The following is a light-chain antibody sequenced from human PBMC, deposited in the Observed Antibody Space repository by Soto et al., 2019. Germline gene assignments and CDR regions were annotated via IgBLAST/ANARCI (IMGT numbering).Light chain of an antibody. CDR3: CSYAGTYTPYV. J-gene: IGLJ1*01. CDR2: DAF. CDR1: SNDVGGYNY. Sequence: QAALTQPRSVSGSPGQSVTVSCTGTSNDVGGYNYVSWYQHHPGKAPKVIIYDAFKRPSGVPDRFSGSRSGNTASLTISGLQAEDDADYYCCSYAGTYTPYVFGTGTKVTVL. V-gene: IGLV2-11*01.